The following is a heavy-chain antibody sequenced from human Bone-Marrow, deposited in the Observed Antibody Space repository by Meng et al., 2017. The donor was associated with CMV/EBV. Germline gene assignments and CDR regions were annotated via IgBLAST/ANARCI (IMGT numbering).Heavy chain of an antibody. V-gene: IGHV4-59*01. J-gene: IGHJ4*02. CDR1: GASISTFY. CDR3: ARDYRQGADYYFDY. D-gene: IGHD4-11*01. Sequence: SETLSLTCTVSGASISTFYWSWIRQPPGKGLEWLGYIYNNGRTNYNPSLRSRLTISEDTSKSQVSLNLSSVTAADTAVYYCARDYRQGADYYFDYWGQGTLVTVSS. CDR2: IYNNGRT.